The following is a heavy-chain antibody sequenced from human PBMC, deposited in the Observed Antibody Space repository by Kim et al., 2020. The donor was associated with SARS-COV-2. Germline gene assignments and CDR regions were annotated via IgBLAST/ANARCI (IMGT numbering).Heavy chain of an antibody. V-gene: IGHV4-39*07. D-gene: IGHD4-17*01. J-gene: IGHJ4*02. CDR2: IYYSGST. Sequence: SETLSLTCTVSGGSISSSSYYWGWIRQPPGKGLEWIGSIYYSGSTYYNPSLKSRVTISVDTSKNQFSLKLSSVTAADTAVYYCAREDGGDSTEPPGYWGQGTLVTVSS. CDR3: AREDGGDSTEPPGY. CDR1: GGSISSSSYY.